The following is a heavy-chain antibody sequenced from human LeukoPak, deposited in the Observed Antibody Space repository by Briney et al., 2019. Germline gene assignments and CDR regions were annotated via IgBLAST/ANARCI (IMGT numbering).Heavy chain of an antibody. J-gene: IGHJ4*02. D-gene: IGHD3-22*01. CDR2: IRYDGSNK. Sequence: GGSLRLSCAASGFTFRSYGRHWVRQAPGKGLEWVAFIRYDGSNKYYADSVKGRFTISRDNSKNTLYLQMNSLRAEDTAVYYCAKDLYYYDSSGSHYFDYWGQGTLVTVSS. CDR1: GFTFRSYG. V-gene: IGHV3-30*02. CDR3: AKDLYYYDSSGSHYFDY.